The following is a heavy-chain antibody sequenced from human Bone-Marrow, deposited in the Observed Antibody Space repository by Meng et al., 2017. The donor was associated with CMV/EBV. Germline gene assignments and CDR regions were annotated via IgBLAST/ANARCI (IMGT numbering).Heavy chain of an antibody. CDR1: GVTFSYSW. V-gene: IGHV3-23*01. CDR3: AKLLSIAAPIGDYYFDY. Sequence: GESLKISCARSGVTFSYSWMSWVRQAPGKGLEWVSAISGSGGSTYYADSVKGRFTISRDNSKNTLYLQMNSLRAEDTAVYYWAKLLSIAAPIGDYYFDYWGQGTLVTVSS. CDR2: ISGSGGST. J-gene: IGHJ4*02. D-gene: IGHD6-13*01.